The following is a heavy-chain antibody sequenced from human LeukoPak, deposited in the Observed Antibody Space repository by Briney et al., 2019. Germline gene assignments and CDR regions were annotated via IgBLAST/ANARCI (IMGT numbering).Heavy chain of an antibody. J-gene: IGHJ4*02. CDR3: AKVVSYHDYGIN. Sequence: GGSLRLSCAASGFTFSSYAMSWVRQAPGKGLEWVSAISGSGGSTYYADSVKGRFTISRDNSKSTLYLQMNSLRAEDTAVYYCAKVVSYHDYGINWGQGTLVTVSS. V-gene: IGHV3-23*01. CDR2: ISGSGGST. D-gene: IGHD4-17*01. CDR1: GFTFSSYA.